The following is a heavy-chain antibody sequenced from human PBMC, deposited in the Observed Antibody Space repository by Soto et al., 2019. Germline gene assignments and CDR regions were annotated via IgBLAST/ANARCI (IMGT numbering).Heavy chain of an antibody. D-gene: IGHD6-13*01. V-gene: IGHV3-48*01. CDR3: ARVRYSSSRYYCDY. Sequence: GGSVRLSCAASGFSFSNYNMNWVRQAPGKGLEWVSYISSSSSTIYYADSVKGRFTISRDNAKNSLYLQMNSLRAEDTGVYYCARVRYSSSRYYCDYWGQGT. J-gene: IGHJ4*02. CDR2: ISSSSSTI. CDR1: GFSFSNYN.